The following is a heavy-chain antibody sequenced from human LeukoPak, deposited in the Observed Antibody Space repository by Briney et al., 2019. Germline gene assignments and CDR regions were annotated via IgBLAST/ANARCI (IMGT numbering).Heavy chain of an antibody. CDR2: ISWNSGSI. CDR1: GFTFDDYA. D-gene: IGHD3-10*01. J-gene: IGHJ4*02. V-gene: IGHV3-9*01. Sequence: GRSLRLSCAASGFTFDDYAMHWVRQAPGKSLEWVSGISWNSGSIGYADSVKGRSTISRDNAKNSLYLQMNSLRAEDTALYYCAKDLFTMVRGVLKSWGQGTLVTVSS. CDR3: AKDLFTMVRGVLKS.